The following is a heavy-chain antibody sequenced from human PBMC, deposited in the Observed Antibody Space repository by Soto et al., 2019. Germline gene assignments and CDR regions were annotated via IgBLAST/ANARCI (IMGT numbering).Heavy chain of an antibody. Sequence: KPSETLSLTCTVSGGSISSYYWSWIRQPPGKGLEWIGYIYYSGSTYYNPSLESRVTLSVDTSRKQFSLKLSSVTAADTAVYYCARDSDLVLLSGPDAFDIWGQGTMVTVSS. CDR1: GGSISSYY. CDR3: ARDSDLVLLSGPDAFDI. J-gene: IGHJ3*02. D-gene: IGHD3-3*01. V-gene: IGHV4-59*12. CDR2: IYYSGST.